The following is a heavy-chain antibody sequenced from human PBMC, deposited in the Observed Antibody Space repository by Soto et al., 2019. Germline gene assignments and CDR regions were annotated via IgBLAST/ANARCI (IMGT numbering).Heavy chain of an antibody. CDR3: AKTRPGNSPENGAFDI. J-gene: IGHJ3*02. D-gene: IGHD6-6*01. V-gene: IGHV3-23*01. CDR2: IGGSGGST. CDR1: GFTFSSYA. Sequence: PGGSLRLSCAASGFTFSSYAMAWVRQAPGKGLEWVSAIGGSGGSTFYGDSGQGRFTISRDNSKNTLYLQMKSLRAEDTAVYFCAKTRPGNSPENGAFDIWGQGTMVTVSS.